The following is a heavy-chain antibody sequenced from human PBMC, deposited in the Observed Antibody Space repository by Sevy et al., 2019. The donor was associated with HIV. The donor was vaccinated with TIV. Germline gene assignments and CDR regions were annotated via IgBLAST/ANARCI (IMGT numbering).Heavy chain of an antibody. V-gene: IGHV1-24*01. D-gene: IGHD3-22*01. CDR1: GYTLTELS. CDR2: FDPEDGKT. CDR3: ASTRDYYDSSAHYFDD. Sequence: ASVKVSCKVSGYTLTELSIHWVRQAPGKGLEWLVTFDPEDGKTIYAQNFQGRVTMTEDTSTDTTYMELSSLRSEDTAEYYCASTRDYYDSSAHYFDDWGQGTLVTVSS. J-gene: IGHJ4*02.